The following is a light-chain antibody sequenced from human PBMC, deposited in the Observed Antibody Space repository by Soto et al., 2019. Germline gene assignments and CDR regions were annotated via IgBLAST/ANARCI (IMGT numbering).Light chain of an antibody. CDR2: GNT. J-gene: IGLJ1*01. CDR1: RSNIGAGYD. CDR3: QSYDNSLGGYV. V-gene: IGLV1-40*01. Sequence: QSALTQPPSVSGAPGQRVTIYCSGSRSNIGAGYDVHWYQQLRGRAPKLLIYGNTNRPSGVPDRFSGSKSGTSASLAITGLQAEDEADFYCQSYDNSLGGYVFGTGTKLTVL.